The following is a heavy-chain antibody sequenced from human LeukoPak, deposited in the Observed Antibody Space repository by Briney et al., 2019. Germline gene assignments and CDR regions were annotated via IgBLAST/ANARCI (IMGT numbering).Heavy chain of an antibody. D-gene: IGHD3-22*01. CDR1: GFTFSSYE. J-gene: IGHJ4*02. V-gene: IGHV3-48*03. Sequence: PGGSLRLSCAASGFTFSSYEMNWVRQAPGKGLEWVSYISTSGSTIYYADSVKGRFTISRDNGKSSLYLQMNGLRAEDTAVYYCARGVYDSTGYYQYWGQGTLVTVSS. CDR3: ARGVYDSTGYYQY. CDR2: ISTSGSTI.